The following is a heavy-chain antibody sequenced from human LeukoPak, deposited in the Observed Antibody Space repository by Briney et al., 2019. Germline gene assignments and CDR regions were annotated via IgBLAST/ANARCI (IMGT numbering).Heavy chain of an antibody. Sequence: GGSLRLSCAASGFTFSSYAMSWVRQAPGKGLEWVSSISDSGDNTYYADCVKGRFTISRDISKNTLYLQMNSLRAEDTAIYYCAKDDRRVVVVAATDYWGQGTLVTVSS. V-gene: IGHV3-23*01. CDR3: AKDDRRVVVVAATDY. CDR1: GFTFSSYA. D-gene: IGHD2-15*01. CDR2: ISDSGDNT. J-gene: IGHJ4*02.